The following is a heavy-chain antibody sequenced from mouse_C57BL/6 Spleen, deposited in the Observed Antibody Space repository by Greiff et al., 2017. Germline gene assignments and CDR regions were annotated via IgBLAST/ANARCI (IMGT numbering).Heavy chain of an antibody. J-gene: IGHJ2*01. CDR3: ARNSYGYFDD. CDR1: GYAFSSSW. D-gene: IGHD3-3*01. Sequence: VQLQESGPELVKPGASVKISCKASGYAFSSSWMNWVKQRPGKGLEWIGRIYPGDGDTNYSGKFKGKATLTADKSSSTAYMQLSRLTSEDSAVYFCARNSYGYFDDWGQGTTLTVSS. CDR2: IYPGDGDT. V-gene: IGHV1-82*01.